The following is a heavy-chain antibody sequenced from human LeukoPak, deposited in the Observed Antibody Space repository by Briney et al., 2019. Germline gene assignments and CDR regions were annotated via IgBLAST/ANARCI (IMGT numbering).Heavy chain of an antibody. Sequence: PSETLSLTCTVSAYSISSGYCWGWIRQPPGKGLECIGTIYHSGSTYYNPSLKSRVTISVDTSKNQFSLKLSSVTAADTAVYYCARAAVTTWVGWFDPWGQGTLVTVSS. CDR2: IYHSGST. D-gene: IGHD4-11*01. J-gene: IGHJ5*02. CDR1: AYSISSGYC. V-gene: IGHV4-38-2*02. CDR3: ARAAVTTWVGWFDP.